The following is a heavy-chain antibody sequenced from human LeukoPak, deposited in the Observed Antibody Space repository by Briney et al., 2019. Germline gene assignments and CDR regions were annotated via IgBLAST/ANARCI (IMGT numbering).Heavy chain of an antibody. CDR2: ISSSSSYI. CDR3: TMAVRGVIIYNWFDP. CDR1: GFTFSSYS. J-gene: IGHJ5*02. V-gene: IGHV3-21*04. Sequence: GGSLRLSCAASGFTFSSYSMNWVRQAPGKGLEWVSSISSSSSYIYYADSVKGRFTISRDNAKNSLYLQMNSLRAEDTAVYYCTMAVRGVIIYNWFDPWGQGTLVTVSS. D-gene: IGHD3-10*01.